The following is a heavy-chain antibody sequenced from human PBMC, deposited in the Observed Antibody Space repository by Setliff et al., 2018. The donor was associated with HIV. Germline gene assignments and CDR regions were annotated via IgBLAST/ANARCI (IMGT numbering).Heavy chain of an antibody. V-gene: IGHV5-51*01. J-gene: IGHJ6*03. CDR3: ARQGEVTAVAPFNNFYMDV. CDR2: IYPGDSDT. CDR1: GYSFTRNW. D-gene: IGHD2-21*02. Sequence: GASLTISCKGAGYSFTRNWIGGVRQMPGKGLEWMGIIYPGDSDTGYSPSFQGQVTISADRSISTAYLQWRSLKASDTAMYYCARQGEVTAVAPFNNFYMDVWGKGTAVTVSS.